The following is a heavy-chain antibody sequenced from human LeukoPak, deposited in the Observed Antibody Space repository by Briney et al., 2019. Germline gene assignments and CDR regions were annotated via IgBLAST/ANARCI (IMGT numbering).Heavy chain of an antibody. CDR2: IKQDGSDK. Sequence: GGSLRLSCVASGFSFSSHWMSWVRQAPGKGLEWVGNIKQDGSDKYHADSVKGRFTISRDNAKDSLYLQTSSLRAEDTAVYYCATQTYALFDYWGQGTLVTVSS. CDR1: GFSFSSHW. D-gene: IGHD2-2*01. J-gene: IGHJ4*02. CDR3: ATQTYALFDY. V-gene: IGHV3-7*03.